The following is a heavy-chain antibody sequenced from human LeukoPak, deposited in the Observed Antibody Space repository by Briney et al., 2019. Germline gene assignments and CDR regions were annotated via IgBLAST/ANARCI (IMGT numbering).Heavy chain of an antibody. CDR3: AKDMESAYDCSGYYSPFDS. Sequence: SETLSLTRTVSGGSISSYYWSWIRQPPGKGLEWIGYIYYSGSTNYNPSLKSRVTISVDTSKNQFSLKLSSVTAEDTAVYYCAKDMESAYDCSGYYSPFDSWAQGTLVTVSS. V-gene: IGHV4-59*01. D-gene: IGHD3-22*01. CDR2: IYYSGST. J-gene: IGHJ4*02. CDR1: GGSISSYY.